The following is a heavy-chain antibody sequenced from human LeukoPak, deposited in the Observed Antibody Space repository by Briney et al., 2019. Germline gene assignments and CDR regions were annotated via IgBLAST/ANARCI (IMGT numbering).Heavy chain of an antibody. CDR2: INHSGST. V-gene: IGHV4-34*01. Sequence: SETLSLTCAVYGGSFSGYYWSWIRQPPGKGLEWIGEINHSGSTNYNPSLKSRVTISVDTSKNQFSLKLSSVTAADTAVYYCARRLRYSGYTNRWGQGTLVTVSS. D-gene: IGHD5-12*01. CDR1: GGSFSGYY. J-gene: IGHJ4*02. CDR3: ARRLRYSGYTNR.